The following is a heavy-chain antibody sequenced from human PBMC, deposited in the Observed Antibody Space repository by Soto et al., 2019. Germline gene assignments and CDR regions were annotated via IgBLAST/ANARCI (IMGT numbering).Heavy chain of an antibody. Sequence: QVQLVQSGAEVKKPGASVKVSCKASGYTFTSYDINWVRQATGQGLEWMGWMNPNSGNTGYAQKFQGRVTMTRNTSTSTAYMELSSLRSEDTAVYYCARVRRNYLDSHWFDPWGQGTLVTVSS. J-gene: IGHJ5*02. CDR1: GYTFTSYD. CDR3: ARVRRNYLDSHWFDP. V-gene: IGHV1-8*01. D-gene: IGHD1-7*01. CDR2: MNPNSGNT.